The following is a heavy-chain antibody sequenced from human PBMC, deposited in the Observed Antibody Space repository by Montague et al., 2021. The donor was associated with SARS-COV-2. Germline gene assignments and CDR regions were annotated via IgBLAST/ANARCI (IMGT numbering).Heavy chain of an antibody. CDR1: GFTFSSFS. Sequence: SLRLSCAASGFTFSSFSMNWVRQAPGKRLEWVASISSESTYILYAESVRGRFTGSRDNAQNLLFLQMNSLRAEDTALYYCARFETSKFYSSGVDVWGQGTTVTVSS. CDR2: ISSESTYI. CDR3: ARFETSKFYSSGVDV. D-gene: IGHD2-15*01. V-gene: IGHV3-21*01. J-gene: IGHJ6*02.